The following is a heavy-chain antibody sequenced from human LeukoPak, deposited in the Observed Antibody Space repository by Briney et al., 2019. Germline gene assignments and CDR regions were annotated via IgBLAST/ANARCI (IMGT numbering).Heavy chain of an antibody. Sequence: GGSLRLSCAASGFTFDDYSMHWVRQRPGKGLEWVSLVSWDGGSIYYADSVRGRFTISRDNRKGSLFLQMKSLKTEDSALYFCARDRGGSSAGFDSWGQGTLVTVSS. CDR1: GFTFDDYS. V-gene: IGHV3-43*01. J-gene: IGHJ4*02. CDR3: ARDRGGSSAGFDS. CDR2: VSWDGGSI. D-gene: IGHD6-25*01.